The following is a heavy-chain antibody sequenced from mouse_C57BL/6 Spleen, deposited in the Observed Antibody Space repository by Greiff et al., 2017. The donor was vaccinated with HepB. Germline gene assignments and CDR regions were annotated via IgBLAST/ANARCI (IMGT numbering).Heavy chain of an antibody. CDR1: GYTFTSYW. CDR3: ARFAAY. V-gene: IGHV1-69*01. CDR2: IDPSDSYT. Sequence: QVQLQQPGAELVMPGASVKLSCKASGYTFTSYWMHWVKQRPGQGLEWIGEIDPSDSYTNYNQKFKGKSTLTVDKSSSTAYMQLSSLTSEDSAVYYCARFAAYWGQGTLVTVSA. J-gene: IGHJ3*01.